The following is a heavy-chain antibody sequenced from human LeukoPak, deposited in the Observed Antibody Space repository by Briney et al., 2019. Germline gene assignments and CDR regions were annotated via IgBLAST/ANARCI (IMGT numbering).Heavy chain of an antibody. J-gene: IGHJ3*02. CDR3: ASLTVTTRMNAFDI. CDR1: GGSISSGSYY. V-gene: IGHV4-61*09. D-gene: IGHD4-17*01. CDR2: IYTSGST. Sequence: SETLSLTCTVSGGSISSGSYYWSWIRQPAGKGLEWIGHIYTSGSTNYNPSLKSRVTISIDTSKNQFSLKLYSVTAADTAMYYCASLTVTTRMNAFDIWGQGTLVTVSS.